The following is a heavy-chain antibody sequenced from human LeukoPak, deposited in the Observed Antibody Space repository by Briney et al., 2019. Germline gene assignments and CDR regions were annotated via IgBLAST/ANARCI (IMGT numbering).Heavy chain of an antibody. CDR1: GITLSNYG. V-gene: IGHV3-23*01. D-gene: IGHD3-10*01. CDR2: ISGSGGGT. CDR3: EKRGVVIRVILVGFHKEAYYFDS. J-gene: IGHJ4*02. Sequence: GGSLRLSCAVSGITLSNYGMSWVRQAPGKGLEWVADISGSGGGTNYADSVKGRFTISRDNPRNTLYLQMNSLRAEDTAVYFCEKRGVVIRVILVGFHKEAYYFDSWGQGALVTVSS.